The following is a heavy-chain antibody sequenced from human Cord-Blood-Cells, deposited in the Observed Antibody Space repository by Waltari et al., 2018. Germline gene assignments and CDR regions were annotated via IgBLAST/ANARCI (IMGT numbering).Heavy chain of an antibody. Sequence: QVQLVQSGAEVKKPGSSVKVSCKASGGTFSSYAISWVRQAPGQGLEWMGGVIPTFGTASSAQKFQGRGTITADESTSTAYMELSSLRSEDTAVYYCARVYDFWGGDIWGQGTMVTVSS. D-gene: IGHD3-3*01. V-gene: IGHV1-69*01. CDR3: ARVYDFWGGDI. CDR1: GGTFSSYA. J-gene: IGHJ3*02. CDR2: VIPTFGTA.